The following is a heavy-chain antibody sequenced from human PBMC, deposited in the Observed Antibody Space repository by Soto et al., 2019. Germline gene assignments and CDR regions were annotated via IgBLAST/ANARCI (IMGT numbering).Heavy chain of an antibody. V-gene: IGHV3-74*01. Sequence: DVQLVESGGGLVQPGGSLILSCAASGFTFSTCWMHWVRQAPGKGLVWVSRVDPDGSSTTYAASVKDRFTISRDNAKNTLYLQMNSLRAEDTAVYYCARSYYGDYEDFDYWGQGTLVTVSS. D-gene: IGHD4-17*01. CDR2: VDPDGSST. CDR3: ARSYYGDYEDFDY. CDR1: GFTFSTCW. J-gene: IGHJ4*02.